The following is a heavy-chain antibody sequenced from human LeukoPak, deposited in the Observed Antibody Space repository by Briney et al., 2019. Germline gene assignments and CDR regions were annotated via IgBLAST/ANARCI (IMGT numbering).Heavy chain of an antibody. V-gene: IGHV3-53*01. CDR2: IYSSGGT. CDR3: ARDSNGPAS. Sequence: GGSLRLSCAASGLTVCDNYMSWVRQVPGRGLEWVSVIYSSGGTFYTDSVKGRLTISRDCSKNTPHLQMNNLRVDDTAVYYCARDSNGPASWGQGTVVTVSS. D-gene: IGHD3-22*01. J-gene: IGHJ4*02. CDR1: GLTVCDNY.